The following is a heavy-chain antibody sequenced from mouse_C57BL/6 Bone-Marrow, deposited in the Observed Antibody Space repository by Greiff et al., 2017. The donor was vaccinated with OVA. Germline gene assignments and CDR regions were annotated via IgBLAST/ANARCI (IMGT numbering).Heavy chain of an antibody. D-gene: IGHD2-1*01. Sequence: EVKLQESGGGLVKPGGSLKLSCAASGFTFSDYGMHWVRQAPEKGLEWVAYISSGSSTIYYADTVKGRFTISRDNAKNTLFLQMTSLRSEDTAMYYCARLSYGNYERVWFAYWGQGTLVTVSA. CDR1: GFTFSDYG. J-gene: IGHJ3*01. CDR3: ARLSYGNYERVWFAY. V-gene: IGHV5-17*01. CDR2: ISSGSSTI.